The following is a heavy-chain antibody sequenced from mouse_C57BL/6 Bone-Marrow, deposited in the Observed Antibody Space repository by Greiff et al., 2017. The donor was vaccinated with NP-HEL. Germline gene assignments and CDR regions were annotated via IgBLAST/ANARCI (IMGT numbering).Heavy chain of an antibody. CDR2: IDPENGDT. J-gene: IGHJ4*01. CDR1: GFNIKDDY. D-gene: IGHD1-1*01. CDR3: TTGGSSPYAMDY. V-gene: IGHV14-4*01. Sequence: EVQLQQSGAELVRPGASVKLSCTVSGFNIKDDYMHWVKQRPEQGLEWIGSIDPENGDTEYASKFQGKATITADTSSNTAYLQLSSLTSEDTAVYYCTTGGSSPYAMDYWGQGTSVTVSS.